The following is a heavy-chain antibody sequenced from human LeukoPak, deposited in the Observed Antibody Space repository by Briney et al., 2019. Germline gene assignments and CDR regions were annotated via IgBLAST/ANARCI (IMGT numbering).Heavy chain of an antibody. CDR3: ARPKGAASRAFDI. CDR1: GYTFTGYY. J-gene: IGHJ3*02. D-gene: IGHD2-15*01. V-gene: IGHV1-2*02. CDR2: INPNSGGT. Sequence: ASVKVSCKASGYTFTGYYMHWVRQAPGQGPEWMGWINPNSGGTNYAQKFQGRVTMTRDTSISTAYMELSRLRSDDTAVYYCARPKGAASRAFDIWGQGTMVTVSS.